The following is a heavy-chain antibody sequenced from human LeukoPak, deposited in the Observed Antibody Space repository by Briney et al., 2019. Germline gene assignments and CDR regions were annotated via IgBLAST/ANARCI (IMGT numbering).Heavy chain of an antibody. D-gene: IGHD3-3*01. CDR3: AKDFWESY. J-gene: IGHJ4*02. V-gene: IGHV3-23*01. CDR1: GFTFSSYP. Sequence: PGGSLRLSCAASGFTFSSYPMSWVRQAPGKRLEWVSAISSSGGSTYYADSVKGRFPISRNNSKNTLYRQMNRLRAEDTAVNYCAKDFWESYWGQGTLVTVSS. CDR2: ISSSGGST.